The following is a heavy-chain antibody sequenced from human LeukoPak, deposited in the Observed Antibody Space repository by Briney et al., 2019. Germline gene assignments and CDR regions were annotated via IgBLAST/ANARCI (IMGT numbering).Heavy chain of an antibody. D-gene: IGHD3-10*02. Sequence: GGSLRLSCAASGFTVSVNYMSWVRPAPGNGLEWVANIKQDGSEKYYVDSVKGRFTISRDNAKNSLYLQMNSLRAEDTAVYYCAELGITMIGGVWGKGTTVTISS. CDR3: AELGITMIGGV. V-gene: IGHV3-7*01. CDR1: GFTVSVNY. CDR2: IKQDGSEK. J-gene: IGHJ6*04.